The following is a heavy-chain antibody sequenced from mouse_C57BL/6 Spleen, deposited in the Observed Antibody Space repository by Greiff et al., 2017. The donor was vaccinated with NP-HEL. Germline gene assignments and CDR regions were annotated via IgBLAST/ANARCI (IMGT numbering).Heavy chain of an antibody. Sequence: DVQLQESGPGLVKPSQSLSLTCTVTGYSITSGYGWNWIRQFPGNKLEWMGYISYSGSTNYNPSLKSRISNTRDTSKNQFFLQLNSVTTEDTATYYCARTARIKSWGQGTTLTVSS. D-gene: IGHD3-3*01. CDR1: GYSITSGYG. CDR2: ISYSGST. J-gene: IGHJ2*01. CDR3: ARTARIKS. V-gene: IGHV3-2*02.